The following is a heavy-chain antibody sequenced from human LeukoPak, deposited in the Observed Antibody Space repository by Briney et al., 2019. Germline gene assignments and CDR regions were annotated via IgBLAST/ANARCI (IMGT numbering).Heavy chain of an antibody. CDR2: IYYSGST. V-gene: IGHV4-39*01. CDR1: GGSISSSSYY. CDR3: ARPSSSLSYWYFDL. J-gene: IGHJ2*01. D-gene: IGHD6-13*01. Sequence: SETLSLTCTASGGSISSSSYYWGWIRQPPGKGLEWIGSIYYSGSTYYNPSLKSRVTISVDTSKNQFSLKLSSVTAADTAVYYCARPSSSLSYWYFDLWGRGTLVTVSS.